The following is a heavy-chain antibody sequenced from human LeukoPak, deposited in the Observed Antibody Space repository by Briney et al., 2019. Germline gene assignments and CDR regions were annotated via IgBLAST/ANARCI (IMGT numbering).Heavy chain of an antibody. CDR1: GYTFTSYY. J-gene: IGHJ4*02. CDR2: IIPIFGTA. Sequence: ASVMVSCKASGYTFTSYYMHWVRQAPGQGLEWMGGIIPIFGTANYAQKFQGRVTITADESTSTAYMELSSLRSEDTAVYYCARVGWNGGNSGRVLVGDYWGQGTLVTVSS. CDR3: ARVGWNGGNSGRVLVGDY. D-gene: IGHD4-23*01. V-gene: IGHV1-69*13.